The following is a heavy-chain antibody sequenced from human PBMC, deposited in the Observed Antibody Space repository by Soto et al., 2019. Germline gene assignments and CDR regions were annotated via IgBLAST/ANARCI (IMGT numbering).Heavy chain of an antibody. J-gene: IGHJ6*01. CDR3: ARGGYYDKVWGKMNYYGLDV. CDR2: ISAYNDYT. CDR1: GYTFIRYG. V-gene: IGHV1-18*01. D-gene: IGHD3-16*01. Sequence: QVRLVQSAAEVKKPGASVKVSCKASGYTFIRYGITWVRQAPGQGLEWMGWISAYNDYTNYAQKLQGRVTMTTDTSTSTGYMELRSLRSDDTAVYYCARGGYYDKVWGKMNYYGLDVW.